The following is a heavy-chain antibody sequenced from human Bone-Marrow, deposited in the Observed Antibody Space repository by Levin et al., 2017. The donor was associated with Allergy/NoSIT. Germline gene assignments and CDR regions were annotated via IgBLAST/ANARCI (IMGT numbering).Heavy chain of an antibody. J-gene: IGHJ4*02. Sequence: SETLSLTCAVEGESFSGHFWTWVRQTPGRVLEWMGEINDSGSTNYNPSLKSRVTMSVDLTKTRIFLTLTAVTAADTAVYYCGREAHFYGAGPVDYWAQGTLVTVSS. V-gene: IGHV4-34*01. D-gene: IGHD3-10*01. CDR1: GESFSGHF. CDR3: GREAHFYGAGPVDY. CDR2: INDSGST.